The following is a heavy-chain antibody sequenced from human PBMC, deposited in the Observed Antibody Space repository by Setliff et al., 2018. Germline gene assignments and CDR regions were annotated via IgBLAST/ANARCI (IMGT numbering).Heavy chain of an antibody. D-gene: IGHD3-3*01. V-gene: IGHV1-46*03. CDR3: ARDRFYNSWSGNYITAPNDAFDI. CDR2: INPSGGLT. CDR1: GYTLSKYY. Sequence: ASVKVSCKASGYTLSKYYMHWVRQAPGQGLEWMGIINPSGGLTKYAQKFQGRVTMTSDTSTNTVYLEVSSLRSEDTAVYFCARDRFYNSWSGNYITAPNDAFDIWGQGTMVTVSS. J-gene: IGHJ3*02.